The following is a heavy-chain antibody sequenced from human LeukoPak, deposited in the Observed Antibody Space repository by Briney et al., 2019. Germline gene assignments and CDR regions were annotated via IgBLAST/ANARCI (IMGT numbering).Heavy chain of an antibody. CDR2: IYSGGST. D-gene: IGHD3-22*01. CDR1: GFTVSSNY. CDR3: ASRYYDSSGYYYSEDY. J-gene: IGHJ4*02. Sequence: PGGSLRLSCAASGFTVSSNYMSWVRQAPGKGLEWVSVIYSGGSTYYADSVKGRFTISRDNSKNTLYLQMNSLRAEDTAVYYCASRYYDSSGYYYSEDYWGQGTLVTVSP. V-gene: IGHV3-53*01.